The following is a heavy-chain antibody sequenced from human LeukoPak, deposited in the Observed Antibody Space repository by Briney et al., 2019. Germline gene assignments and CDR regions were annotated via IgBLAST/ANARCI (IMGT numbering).Heavy chain of an antibody. CDR2: INHSGST. CDR1: GGSFSDYY. CDR3: ARHYSIFGVVIHFDY. J-gene: IGHJ4*02. D-gene: IGHD3-3*01. Sequence: SETLSLTCAVYGGSFSDYYWSWIRQPPGKGLEWIGEINHSGSTNYNPSLKSRVTISVDTSKNQFSLKLSSVTAADTAVYYCARHYSIFGVVIHFDYWGQGTLVTVSS. V-gene: IGHV4-34*01.